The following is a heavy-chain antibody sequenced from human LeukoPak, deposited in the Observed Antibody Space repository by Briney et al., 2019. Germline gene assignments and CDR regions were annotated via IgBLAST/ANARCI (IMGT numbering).Heavy chain of an antibody. CDR1: GFTFSSYA. CDR2: ISGSGGST. J-gene: IGHJ3*02. V-gene: IGHV3-23*01. Sequence: GGSLRLSCAAAGFTFSSYAMSWVRQAPGKGLEWVSAISGSGGSTYYADSMKGRLTISRANSKNTLYLKMNRLRAEDTAVYYCAKPGDTAMVFLRGDAFDIWGQGTMVTVSS. CDR3: AKPGDTAMVFLRGDAFDI. D-gene: IGHD5-18*01.